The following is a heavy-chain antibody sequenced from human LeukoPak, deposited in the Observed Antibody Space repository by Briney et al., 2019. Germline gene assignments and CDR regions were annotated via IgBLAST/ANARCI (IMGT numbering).Heavy chain of an antibody. CDR1: GFTFSSYS. V-gene: IGHV3-48*04. J-gene: IGHJ4*02. CDR2: ISSSSSTI. D-gene: IGHD1-26*01. CDR3: ASGSYNLDY. Sequence: GGSLRLSCAASGFTFSSYSMNWVRQAPGKGLEWVSYISSSSSTIYYADSVKGRFTISRDNAKKSLYPQMNSLRAEDTAVYYCASGSYNLDYWGQGTLVTVSS.